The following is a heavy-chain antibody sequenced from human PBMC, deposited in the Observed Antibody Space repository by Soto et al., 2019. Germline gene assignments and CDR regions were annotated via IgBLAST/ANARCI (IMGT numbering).Heavy chain of an antibody. V-gene: IGHV3-23*01. J-gene: IGHJ4*02. CDR1: GFTFSIYT. D-gene: IGHD1-26*01. CDR2: IYGNGRST. Sequence: EVQLLESGGGLVQPAGSLRLSCAASGFTFSIYTMSWFRQAPGKGLEWVSSIYGNGRSTFYSASVKGRFTISRDNSGKTVYLQMSSVGAEDTDIYSCAMDFTAASRWDIDYWGQGSLVTVSS. CDR3: AMDFTAASRWDIDY.